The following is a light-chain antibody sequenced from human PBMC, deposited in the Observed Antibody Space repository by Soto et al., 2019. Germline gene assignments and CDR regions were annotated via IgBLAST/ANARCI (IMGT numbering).Light chain of an antibody. Sequence: ETVMTQSPAALSVSPGERATLSCRASQNVYNNLAWYQQKPGQAPRLLIYHASSRATGIPARFSGSVSGTELTLTISSLQSEDFAVYYCQQYNEWPLTFGGGTKVEIK. J-gene: IGKJ4*01. CDR3: QQYNEWPLT. CDR1: QNVYNN. V-gene: IGKV3-15*01. CDR2: HAS.